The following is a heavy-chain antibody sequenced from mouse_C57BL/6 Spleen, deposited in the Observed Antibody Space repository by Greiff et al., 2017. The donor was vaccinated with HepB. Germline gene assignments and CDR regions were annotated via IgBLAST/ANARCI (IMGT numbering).Heavy chain of an antibody. CDR1: GYTFTSYW. J-gene: IGHJ2*01. Sequence: QVHVKQPGAELVRPGSSVKLSCKASGYTFTSYWMDWVKQRPGQGLEWIGNIYPSDSETHYNQKFKDKATLTVDKSSSTAYMQLSSLTSEDSAVYYCARKGTVVFDYWGQGTTLTVSS. D-gene: IGHD1-1*01. V-gene: IGHV1-61*01. CDR3: ARKGTVVFDY. CDR2: IYPSDSET.